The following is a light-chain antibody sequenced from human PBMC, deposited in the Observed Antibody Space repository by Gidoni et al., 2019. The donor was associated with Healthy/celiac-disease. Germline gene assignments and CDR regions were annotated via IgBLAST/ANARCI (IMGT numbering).Light chain of an antibody. CDR1: QSVLYSSNNKNY. Sequence: IVMSHSPDSLAVSLGERATINCKSSQSVLYSSNNKNYLAWYQQKPGQPPKLLIYWASTRESGVPDRFSGSGSGTDFTLNISSLQAEDVAVYYCQQYYSTPPLTFGGGTKVEIK. J-gene: IGKJ4*01. CDR3: QQYYSTPPLT. CDR2: WAS. V-gene: IGKV4-1*01.